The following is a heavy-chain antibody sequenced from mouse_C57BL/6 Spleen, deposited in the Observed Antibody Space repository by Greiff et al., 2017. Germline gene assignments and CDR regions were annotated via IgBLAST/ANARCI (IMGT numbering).Heavy chain of an antibody. D-gene: IGHD1-1*01. CDR2: IYPGDGDT. CDR1: GYAFSSSW. Sequence: QVQLQQSGPELVKPGASVKISCKASGYAFSSSWMNWVKQRPGKGLEWIGRIYPGDGDTNYNGKFKGKATLTADKSSSTAYMQLSSLTSEDSAVYFCAREVLRSYWYFDVWGTGTTVTVSS. CDR3: AREVLRSYWYFDV. J-gene: IGHJ1*03. V-gene: IGHV1-82*01.